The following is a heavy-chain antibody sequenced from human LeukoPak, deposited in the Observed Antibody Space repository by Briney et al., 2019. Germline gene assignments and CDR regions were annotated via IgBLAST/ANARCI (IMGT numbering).Heavy chain of an antibody. CDR2: INAGNGNT. V-gene: IGHV1-3*01. J-gene: IGHJ5*02. CDR3: ARDRGPDYGGNYEFDP. D-gene: IGHD4-23*01. Sequence: ASVKVSCTASGYTFTSYAMHWVRQAPGQRLEWMGWINAGNGNTKYSQKFQGRVTMTRDTSTSTVYMELSSLRSEDTAVYYCARDRGPDYGGNYEFDPWGQGTLVTVSS. CDR1: GYTFTSYA.